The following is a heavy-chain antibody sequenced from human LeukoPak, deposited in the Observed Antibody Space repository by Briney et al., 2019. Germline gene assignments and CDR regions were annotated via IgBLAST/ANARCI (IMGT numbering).Heavy chain of an antibody. CDR3: ARHTRLLPFYY. V-gene: IGHV4-59*08. CDR2: IYYSGST. D-gene: IGHD2-21*01. Sequence: PSETLTLPCTVHGGSISSYYCSWIRQPPGKGLEWIGYIYYSGSTNYNPSLKSRVTLSVDTTQNQLSLKLSSVTAADTAVYYCARHTRLLPFYYCGQGTLVTVSS. CDR1: GGSISSYY. J-gene: IGHJ4*02.